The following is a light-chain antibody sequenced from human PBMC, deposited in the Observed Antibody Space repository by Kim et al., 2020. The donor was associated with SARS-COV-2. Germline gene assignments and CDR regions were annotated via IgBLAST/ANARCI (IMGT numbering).Light chain of an antibody. V-gene: IGKV3-15*01. Sequence: EIVMTSSPATLSVSPGERATLSCRASQSVSSNLAWYRQKPGQAPRLLIYGASTRVTGIPARFSGSGSGTEFTLTVNSLQPEDFAVYYCQQYNKWPYTFGQGTKLEI. CDR2: GAS. J-gene: IGKJ2*01. CDR1: QSVSSN. CDR3: QQYNKWPYT.